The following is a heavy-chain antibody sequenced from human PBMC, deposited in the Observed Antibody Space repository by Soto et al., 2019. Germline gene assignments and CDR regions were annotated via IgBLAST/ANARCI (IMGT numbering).Heavy chain of an antibody. J-gene: IGHJ6*02. V-gene: IGHV5-51*01. D-gene: IGHD3-10*01. CDR2: IYPGDSDT. CDR3: ARHRGGYYGSGSYYKSYYYGMDV. CDR1: GYSFTSYW. Sequence: GESLKISCKGSGYSFTSYWIGWVRQMPGKGLEWMGIIYPGDSDTGYSPSFQGQVTISADKSISTAYLQWSSLKASDTAMYYCARHRGGYYGSGSYYKSYYYGMDVWGQGTTVTVSS.